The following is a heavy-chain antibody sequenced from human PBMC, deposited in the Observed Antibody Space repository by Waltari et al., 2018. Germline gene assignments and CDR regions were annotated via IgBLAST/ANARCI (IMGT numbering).Heavy chain of an antibody. Sequence: EGQLVESGGGLVKPGGSLRLSCAASGFTVTRTYVNWVRQAPGKGLEWVSTIYSSATTFYADSVKGRFTISRDNSKNILFLQMDDLRVNDTAVYFCARGGQIVRPRPLDLWGPGTLVTVSS. CDR1: GFTVTRTY. D-gene: IGHD6-6*01. CDR2: IYSSATT. J-gene: IGHJ3*01. V-gene: IGHV3-66*01. CDR3: ARGGQIVRPRPLDL.